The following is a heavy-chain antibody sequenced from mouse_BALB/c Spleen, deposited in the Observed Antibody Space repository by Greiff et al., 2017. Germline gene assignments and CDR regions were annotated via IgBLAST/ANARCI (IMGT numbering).Heavy chain of an antibody. CDR2: IWRGGST. CDR3: AKRAYYRYDVYAMDY. V-gene: IGHV2-5-1*01. J-gene: IGHJ4*01. CDR1: GFSLTSYG. D-gene: IGHD2-14*01. Sequence: QVQLQQSGPSLVQPSQSLSITCTVSGFSLTSYGVHWVRQSPGKGLEWLGVIWRGGSTDYNAAFMSRLSITKDNSKSQVFFKMNSLQADDTAIYYCAKRAYYRYDVYAMDYWGQGTSVTVSS.